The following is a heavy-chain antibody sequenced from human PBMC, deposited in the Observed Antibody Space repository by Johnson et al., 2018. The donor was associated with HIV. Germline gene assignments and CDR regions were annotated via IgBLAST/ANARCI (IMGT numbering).Heavy chain of an antibody. CDR1: GFTVNSNY. CDR2: IYSGGST. V-gene: IGHV3-66*01. Sequence: MLLVESGGGLVQPGGSLRLSCAASGFTVNSNYMSWVRQAPGKGLEWVSVIYSGGSTYYADSVKGRFTISRDNSKNTLYLQMNSLRAEDTAVYYCARDDIRDGKSFDIWGQGTMVTVSS. CDR3: ARDDIRDGKSFDI. J-gene: IGHJ3*02.